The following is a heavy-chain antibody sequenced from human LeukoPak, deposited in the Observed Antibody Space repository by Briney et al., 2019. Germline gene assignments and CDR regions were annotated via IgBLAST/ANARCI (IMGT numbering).Heavy chain of an antibody. CDR2: IKSTPEGGAT. CDR1: GFTFINAW. CDR3: ATDHPPSGDYFGLDY. D-gene: IGHD4-17*01. Sequence: GGSLRLSCAASGFTFINAWMTWVRQAPGKGLEWVGRIKSTPEGGATDYAAPVKGRFTISRDDSAGTLYLQMNTLKIEDTAVYFCATDHPPSGDYFGLDYWGLGTLVTVSS. J-gene: IGHJ4*02. V-gene: IGHV3-15*01.